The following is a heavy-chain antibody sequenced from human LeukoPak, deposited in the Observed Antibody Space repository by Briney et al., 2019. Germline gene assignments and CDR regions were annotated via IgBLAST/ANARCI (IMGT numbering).Heavy chain of an antibody. D-gene: IGHD6-19*01. V-gene: IGHV3-7*01. CDR3: ARSLCSSGWYGWRARCYYYYYMDV. Sequence: GGSLNLSFAAPESTFSSYWISWFRQAPGKGLKGVPNIKQDGMEKSYVDSVKGRFTISRDNAKNSLYLQMNSLRAEDTAVYYCARSLCSSGWYGWRARCYYYYYMDVWGKGTTVTVSS. J-gene: IGHJ6*03. CDR1: ESTFSSYW. CDR2: IKQDGMEK.